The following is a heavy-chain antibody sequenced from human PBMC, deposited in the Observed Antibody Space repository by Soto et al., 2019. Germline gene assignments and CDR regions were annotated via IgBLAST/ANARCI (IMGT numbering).Heavy chain of an antibody. V-gene: IGHV3-23*01. D-gene: IGHD3-10*01. J-gene: IGHJ6*02. CDR2: MSAGGVST. Sequence: TGGSLRLSGAASGFSFSSYSISWVRQAPWKGLEWVSCMSAGGVSTFHADSVKGRFNISRDNSKKTLYLKMNSLRAEDTAVYYCAKDSYGSGTDYFYGMDVSGQGTTVTLSS. CDR1: GFSFSSYS. CDR3: AKDSYGSGTDYFYGMDV.